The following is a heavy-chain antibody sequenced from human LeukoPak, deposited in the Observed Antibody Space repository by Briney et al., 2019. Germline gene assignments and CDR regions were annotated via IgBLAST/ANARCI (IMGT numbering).Heavy chain of an antibody. D-gene: IGHD5-18*01. CDR2: IYYSGST. V-gene: IGHV4-39*07. CDR1: GGSISSSSYY. Sequence: SETLSLTCTVSGGSISSSSYYWGWIRQPPGKGLEWIGSIYYSGSTYYNPSLKSRVTISVDTSKNQFSLKLSSVTAADTAVYYCARDRPRLRGYSYGYYYYMDVWGKGTTVTVSS. J-gene: IGHJ6*03. CDR3: ARDRPRLRGYSYGYYYYMDV.